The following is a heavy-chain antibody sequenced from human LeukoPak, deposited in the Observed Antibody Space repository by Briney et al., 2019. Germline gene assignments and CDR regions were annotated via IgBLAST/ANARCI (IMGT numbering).Heavy chain of an antibody. CDR3: ARYRASPVYCTNGVCPGPFDY. D-gene: IGHD2-8*01. V-gene: IGHV3-33*01. CDR2: IWYDGSNK. CDR1: GFTFSSYG. Sequence: GRSLRLSCAASGFTFSSYGMHWVRQAPGKGLEWVAVIWYDGSNKYYADSVKGRFTISRDNSKNTLYLQMNSLRAEDTAVYYCARYRASPVYCTNGVCPGPFDYWGQGTLVTVSS. J-gene: IGHJ4*02.